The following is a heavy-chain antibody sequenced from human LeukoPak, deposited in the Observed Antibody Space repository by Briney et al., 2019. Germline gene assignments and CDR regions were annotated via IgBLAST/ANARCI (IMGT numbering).Heavy chain of an antibody. CDR3: ARDLEYSYAPI. V-gene: IGHV3-21*01. CDR1: GFTFSSYS. J-gene: IGHJ4*02. D-gene: IGHD5-18*01. Sequence: GGSLRLSCAASGFTFSSYSMNWVRQAPGKGLEWVSSISSSSSYIYYADSVKGRFTISRDNAKNSLYLQMNSLRAEDTAVYYCARDLEYSYAPIWGQGTLSPSPQ. CDR2: ISSSSSYI.